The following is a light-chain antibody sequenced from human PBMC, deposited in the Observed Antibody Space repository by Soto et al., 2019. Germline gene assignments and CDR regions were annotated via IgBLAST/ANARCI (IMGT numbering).Light chain of an antibody. V-gene: IGKV3-20*01. CDR1: QSGGSNY. Sequence: EIVLTQSPGTLSLSPGESATLACRASQSGGSNYLAWYQQRPGQPPNPLIFGASHRAPDIPDRFSGSVSVTDFTLTISRLEPEDFAVYYCQQYGSSIQTFGKGTKVDI. CDR2: GAS. CDR3: QQYGSSIQT. J-gene: IGKJ1*01.